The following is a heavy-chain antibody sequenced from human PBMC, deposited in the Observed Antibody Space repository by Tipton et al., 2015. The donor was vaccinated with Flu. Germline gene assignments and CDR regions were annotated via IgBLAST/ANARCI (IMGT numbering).Heavy chain of an antibody. D-gene: IGHD6-13*01. Sequence: TLSLTCTVSGGSISSSSYYWGWIRQPPGKGLEWIGYIYYSGSTNYNPSLKSRVTISVDTSKNQFSLKLSSVTAADTAVYYCARRTYSTAFDYWGQGTLVTVSS. CDR2: IYYSGST. CDR3: ARRTYSTAFDY. V-gene: IGHV4-61*05. CDR1: GGSISSSSYY. J-gene: IGHJ4*02.